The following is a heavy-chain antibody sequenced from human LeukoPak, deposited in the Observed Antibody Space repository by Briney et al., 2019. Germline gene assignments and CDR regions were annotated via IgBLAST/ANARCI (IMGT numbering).Heavy chain of an antibody. CDR1: GFSFSGSV. Sequence: PGGSLRLSCVASGFSFSGSVMHWVRQASGKGLEWVAVISYDGSNKYYADSVKGRFTISRDNSKNTLYLQMNSLRAEDTAVYYCARDRTTKTGYKSYFDYWGQGTMVTVSS. D-gene: IGHD3-9*01. J-gene: IGHJ4*02. CDR3: ARDRTTKTGYKSYFDY. V-gene: IGHV3-30-3*01. CDR2: ISYDGSNK.